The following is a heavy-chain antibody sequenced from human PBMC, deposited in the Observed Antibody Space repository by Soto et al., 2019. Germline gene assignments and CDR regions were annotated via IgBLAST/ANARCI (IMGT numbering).Heavy chain of an antibody. CDR1: GGSISTSNW. J-gene: IGHJ4*02. D-gene: IGHD3-10*01. CDR3: TSDFLSYDSGLGY. Sequence: QMQLQESGPGLVKPSWTLSLTCDVSGGSISTSNWGSWVRQSPGKGLEWVGEVYQSGITNYSPSLTSRVTISVDKFNNQISLRLTSVTAADTAVYYCTSDFLSYDSGLGYGGQGTLFTVSS. CDR2: VYQSGIT. V-gene: IGHV4-4*02.